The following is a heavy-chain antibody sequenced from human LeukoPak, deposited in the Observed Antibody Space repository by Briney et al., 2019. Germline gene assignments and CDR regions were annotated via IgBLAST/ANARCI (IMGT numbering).Heavy chain of an antibody. V-gene: IGHV3-23*01. D-gene: IGHD2-15*01. CDR2: ISGSGGSI. CDR3: AKDGPVVVVAASTRDAFDI. CDR1: GFTFSSYA. Sequence: GGSLRLSCAASGFTFSSYAMSWVRQAPGKGLEWVSAISGSGGSIYYADSVKGRFTMSRDNSKNTLYLQMNSLRAEDTAVYYCAKDGPVVVVAASTRDAFDIWGQGTMVTVSS. J-gene: IGHJ3*02.